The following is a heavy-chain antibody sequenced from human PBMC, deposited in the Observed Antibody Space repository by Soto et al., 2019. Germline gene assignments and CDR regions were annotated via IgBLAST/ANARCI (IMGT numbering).Heavy chain of an antibody. D-gene: IGHD2-2*01. CDR1: GGSISSSSYY. CDR3: ASYCSSTSCHYYYMDV. Sequence: SETLSLTCTVSGGSISSSSYYWGWIRQPPGKGLEWIGSIYYSGSTYYNPSLKSRVTISVDTSKNQFSLKLSSVTAADTAVYYCASYCSSTSCHYYYMDVWGKGTTVTVSS. CDR2: IYYSGST. V-gene: IGHV4-39*01. J-gene: IGHJ6*03.